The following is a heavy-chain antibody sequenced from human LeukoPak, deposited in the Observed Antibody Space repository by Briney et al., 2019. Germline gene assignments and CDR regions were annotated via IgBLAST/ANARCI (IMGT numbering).Heavy chain of an antibody. CDR3: ARHPGSHCSTATCYTGGVFDY. J-gene: IGHJ4*02. CDR1: GGSISSTDYY. Sequence: SETLSLTCSVSGGSISSTDYYWGWIRQPPGKGLEWIGSIYYTGSTFYNPSLKSRVTISADTSKNQLSLKLSSVTAADTAVYYCARHPGSHCSTATCYTGGVFDYWGQGTLVTVSS. V-gene: IGHV4-39*01. D-gene: IGHD2-2*02. CDR2: IYYTGST.